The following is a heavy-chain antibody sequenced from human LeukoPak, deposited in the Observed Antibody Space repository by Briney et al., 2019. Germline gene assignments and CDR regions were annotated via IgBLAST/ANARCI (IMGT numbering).Heavy chain of an antibody. CDR2: FDPEDGET. D-gene: IGHD1-26*01. V-gene: IGHV1-24*01. CDR1: GYTLTELS. Sequence: GASVKVSCKVSGYTLTELSMHWVRQAPGKGLEWMGGFDPEDGETIYAQKFQGRVAMTEDTSTDTAYMELSSLRSEDTAVYYCAADSGSYGGWFDPWGQGTLVTVSS. J-gene: IGHJ5*02. CDR3: AADSGSYGGWFDP.